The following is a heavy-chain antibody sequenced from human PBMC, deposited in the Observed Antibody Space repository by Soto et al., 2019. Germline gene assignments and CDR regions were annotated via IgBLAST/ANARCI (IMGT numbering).Heavy chain of an antibody. Sequence: GRSLRLSCAAAGFTFSDCAMNWVRQAQGKGLEWVSGISGSGVGTYYADSVKGRFTISRDNSKNTLYLQMNSLRAEDTALYYCAKDRGYYDSSGYYDAFDIWGQGTVVTASS. D-gene: IGHD3-22*01. CDR3: AKDRGYYDSSGYYDAFDI. J-gene: IGHJ3*02. V-gene: IGHV3-23*01. CDR1: GFTFSDCA. CDR2: ISGSGVGT.